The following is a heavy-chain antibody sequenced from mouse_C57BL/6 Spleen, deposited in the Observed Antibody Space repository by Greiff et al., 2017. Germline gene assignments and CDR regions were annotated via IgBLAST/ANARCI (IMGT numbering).Heavy chain of an antibody. CDR2: ISYDGSN. CDR3: ARVPLPDYYAMDY. J-gene: IGHJ4*01. Sequence: EVKLVESGPGLVKPSQSLSLTCSVTGYSITSGYYWNWIRQFPGNKLEWMGYISYDGSNNYNPSLKNRISITRDTSKNQFFLKLNSVTTEDTATYYCARVPLPDYYAMDYWGQGTSVTVSS. CDR1: GYSITSGYY. V-gene: IGHV3-6*01.